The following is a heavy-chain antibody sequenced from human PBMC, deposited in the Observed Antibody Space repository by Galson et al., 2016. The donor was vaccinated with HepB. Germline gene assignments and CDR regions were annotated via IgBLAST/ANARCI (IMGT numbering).Heavy chain of an antibody. Sequence: SLRLSCAASGFTFSTYSMNWVRQAPGKGLEWVSFISITSGYKYYADSLKGRVTISRDDAENSLYLQMNSLRAEDTAVYYCARPPEGDRRYFDLWGRGTLVTVSS. V-gene: IGHV3-21*01. CDR3: ARPPEGDRRYFDL. D-gene: IGHD3-16*01. CDR1: GFTFSTYS. CDR2: ISITSGYK. J-gene: IGHJ2*01.